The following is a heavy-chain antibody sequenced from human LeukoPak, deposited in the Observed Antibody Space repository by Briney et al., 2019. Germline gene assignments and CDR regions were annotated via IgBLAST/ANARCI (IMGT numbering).Heavy chain of an antibody. CDR3: AGLTTEVTTFVY. D-gene: IGHD4/OR15-4a*01. CDR2: IHPAGSVQ. V-gene: IGHV3-7*01. J-gene: IGHJ4*02. CDR1: GFTITTYW. Sequence: SGGSLRLSCAASGFTITTYWMSWVRQAPGKGLEWVASIHPAGSVQNYVDSVQGRFTISRDNAENLIYLQMNGLRGEDTAVYYCAGLTTEVTTFVYWGQGALVTVSS.